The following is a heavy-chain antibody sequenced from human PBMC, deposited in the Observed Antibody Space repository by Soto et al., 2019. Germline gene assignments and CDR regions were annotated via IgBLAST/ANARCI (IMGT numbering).Heavy chain of an antibody. Sequence: EVQLVESGGGLVKPGGSLRLSCAASGFTFSNAWMSWVRQAPGKGLEWVGRIKSKTDGGTTDYAAPVKGRFTISRDDSKNTLYLQMNSLKTEETAVYYCTTGGYCSGGSCYTDYYYGMDVWGQGTTVTVSS. V-gene: IGHV3-15*01. CDR1: GFTFSNAW. CDR2: IKSKTDGGTT. CDR3: TTGGYCSGGSCYTDYYYGMDV. J-gene: IGHJ6*02. D-gene: IGHD2-15*01.